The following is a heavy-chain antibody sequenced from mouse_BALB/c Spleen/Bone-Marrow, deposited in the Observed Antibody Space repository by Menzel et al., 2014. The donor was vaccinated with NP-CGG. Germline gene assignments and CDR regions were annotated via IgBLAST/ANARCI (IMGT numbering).Heavy chain of an antibody. D-gene: IGHD1-1*02. CDR2: ITFSGST. Sequence: EVQLQQSGPGLVKPSQSLSLTCTVTGYSITSNYAWNWIRQFPGNKLEWMGYITFSGSTSFNPSLKSRISITRDTSKNQFFLLLNSVTTEDTATYYCASYGAWFAYWGQGTLVTVSA. CDR3: ASYGAWFAY. V-gene: IGHV3-2*02. J-gene: IGHJ3*01. CDR1: GYSITSNYA.